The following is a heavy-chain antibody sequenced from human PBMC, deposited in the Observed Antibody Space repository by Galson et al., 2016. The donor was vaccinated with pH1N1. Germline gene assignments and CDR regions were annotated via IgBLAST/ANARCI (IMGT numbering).Heavy chain of an antibody. D-gene: IGHD2-15*01. V-gene: IGHV1-18*01. J-gene: IGHJ6*03. CDR3: ARDLGWWVAYMDV. Sequence: GWISTYNGNTYYAQKLQGRVTMTTDTSTTTAYMELRSLRSDDTAVYYCARDLGWWVAYMDVWGEGTTVTVSS. CDR2: ISTYNGNT.